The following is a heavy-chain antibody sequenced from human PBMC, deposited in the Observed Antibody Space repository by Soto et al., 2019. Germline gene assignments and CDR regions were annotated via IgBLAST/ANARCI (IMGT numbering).Heavy chain of an antibody. CDR1: GSTFSSYS. D-gene: IGHD6-19*01. CDR2: ISSSSSYI. CDR3: ARDRGWSLFDY. J-gene: IGHJ4*02. Sequence: GGSLRLSCAASGSTFSSYSMNWVRQAPGKGLEWVSSISSSSSYIYYADSVKGRFTISRDNAKNSLYLQMNSLRAEDTAVYYCARDRGWSLFDYWGQGTLVTVSS. V-gene: IGHV3-21*01.